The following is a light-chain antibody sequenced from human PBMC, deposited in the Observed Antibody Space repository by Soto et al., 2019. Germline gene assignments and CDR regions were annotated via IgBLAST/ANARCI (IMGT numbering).Light chain of an antibody. CDR1: EDISTW. V-gene: IGKV1-12*01. Sequence: DIQMTQSPSSVSASVGERVTITCRSSEDISTWLAWYQQKPGKAPKLLIYAASSLQGGVPSRFSGSGSGTDFTLTISSLQPEDFATYYCQHADSFPLITFGQGTRLEIK. J-gene: IGKJ5*01. CDR3: QHADSFPLIT. CDR2: AAS.